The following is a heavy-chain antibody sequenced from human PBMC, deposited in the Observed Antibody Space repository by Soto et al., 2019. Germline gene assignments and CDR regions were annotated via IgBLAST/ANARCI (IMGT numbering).Heavy chain of an antibody. D-gene: IGHD6-13*01. CDR3: ASPVGDSSSWDEYFQH. CDR1: GGTFSSYA. Sequence: QVQLVQSGAEVKKPGSSVKVSCKASGGTFSSYAISWVRQAPGQGLEWMGGIIPIFGTANYAQKFQGRVTITEDKSTSTAYMELSRLRSEDTAVYYCASPVGDSSSWDEYFQHWGQGTLVTVSS. CDR2: IIPIFGTA. J-gene: IGHJ1*01. V-gene: IGHV1-69*06.